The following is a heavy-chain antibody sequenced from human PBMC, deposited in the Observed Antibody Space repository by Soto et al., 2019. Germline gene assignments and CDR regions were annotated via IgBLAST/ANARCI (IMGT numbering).Heavy chain of an antibody. CDR3: ARYNSSALYYYYYGMDV. CDR1: GGSISSGGYY. V-gene: IGHV4-31*03. Sequence: PSETLSLTCTVSGGSISSGGYYWSWIRQHPGKGLEWIGYIYYSGSTYYNPSLKSRVTISVDTSKNQFSLKLSSVTAADTAVYYCARYNSSALYYYYYGMDVWGQGTMVTVSS. CDR2: IYYSGST. D-gene: IGHD6-25*01. J-gene: IGHJ6*02.